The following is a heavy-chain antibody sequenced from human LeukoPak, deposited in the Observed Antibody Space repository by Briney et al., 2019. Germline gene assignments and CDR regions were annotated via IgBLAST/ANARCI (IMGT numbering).Heavy chain of an antibody. J-gene: IGHJ5*02. CDR2: MNPNSGNT. CDR1: GYTFTSYD. V-gene: IGHV1-8*03. CDR3: ARVRLSFVGVVTNWFDP. D-gene: IGHD3-3*01. Sequence: ASVKVSCKASGYTFTSYDINWVRQATGQGLEWMGWMNPNSGNTGYAQKFQGRVTITRNTSISTAYMELSSLRSEDTAVYYCARVRLSFVGVVTNWFDPWGQGTLVTVSS.